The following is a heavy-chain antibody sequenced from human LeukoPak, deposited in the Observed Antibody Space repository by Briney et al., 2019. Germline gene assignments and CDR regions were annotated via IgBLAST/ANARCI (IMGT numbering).Heavy chain of an antibody. J-gene: IGHJ4*02. CDR2: INPNSGGT. D-gene: IGHD3-22*01. CDR1: GYTFTSYG. CDR3: ARVPSPSSGYYHDY. Sequence: ASVKVSCKASGYTFTSYGISWVRQAPGQGLEWMGWINPNSGGTDYAQKFQGRVTMTRDTSISTAYMELSRLRSDDTAVYYCARVPSPSSGYYHDYWGQGTLVTVSS. V-gene: IGHV1-2*02.